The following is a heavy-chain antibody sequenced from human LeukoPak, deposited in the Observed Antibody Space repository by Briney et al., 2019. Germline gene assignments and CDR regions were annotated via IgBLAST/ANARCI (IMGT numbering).Heavy chain of an antibody. Sequence: ASVKVSCKASGYTFTSYDINWVRQATGQGLEWMGWMNPNSGNTGYAQKFQGRVTITRSTSISTAYMELSSLRSEDTAVYYCARGGGGSYGDYYYYYYMDVWGKGTTVTVSS. V-gene: IGHV1-8*03. J-gene: IGHJ6*03. D-gene: IGHD1-26*01. CDR3: ARGGGGSYGDYYYYYYMDV. CDR1: GYTFTSYD. CDR2: MNPNSGNT.